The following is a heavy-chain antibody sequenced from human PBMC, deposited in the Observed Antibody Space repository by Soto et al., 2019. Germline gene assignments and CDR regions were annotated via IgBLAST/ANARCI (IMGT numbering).Heavy chain of an antibody. Sequence: EEQLVESGGALVLPGESLRLSCAASGFTFTSYWMSWVRQAPGKGLEWVAIINQDGSEKNSVASVKGRFTISRDNAKTSVYLKITVLRVEDTVFNYWARDQRGGSYGRDVWGQGPRSPSP. D-gene: IGHD3-16*01. J-gene: IGHJ6*02. V-gene: IGHV3-7*01. CDR2: INQDGSEK. CDR3: ARDQRGGSYGRDV. CDR1: GFTFTSYW.